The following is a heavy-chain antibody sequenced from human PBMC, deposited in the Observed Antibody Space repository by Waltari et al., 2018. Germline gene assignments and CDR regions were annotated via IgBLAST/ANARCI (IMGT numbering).Heavy chain of an antibody. J-gene: IGHJ4*02. CDR3: ARAGYSSSWSFFD. Sequence: EVQLVESGGGLVKPGGSLSLSCAASGFTFSSYSMNWVPQAPGKGLEWVSSISSSSSYIYYADSVKGRFTISRDNAKNSLYLQMNSLRAEDTAVYYCARAGYSSSWSFFDWGQGTLVTVSS. V-gene: IGHV3-21*01. CDR1: GFTFSSYS. CDR2: ISSSSSYI. D-gene: IGHD6-13*01.